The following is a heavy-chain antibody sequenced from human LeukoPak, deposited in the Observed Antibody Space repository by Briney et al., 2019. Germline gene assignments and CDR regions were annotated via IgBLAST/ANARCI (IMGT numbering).Heavy chain of an antibody. V-gene: IGHV1-18*01. CDR2: ISAYNGNT. J-gene: IGHJ3*02. CDR3: GRVGAGGLGSYFGAFDI. D-gene: IGHD3-10*01. Sequence: GASVKVSCKASGYTFTSYGISWVRQAPGQGLEWMGWISAYNGNTNYAQKLQGRVTMTTDTSTSTAYMELRSPRSEDTSVYYCGRVGAGGLGSYFGAFDIWGQGKMVTVSS. CDR1: GYTFTSYG.